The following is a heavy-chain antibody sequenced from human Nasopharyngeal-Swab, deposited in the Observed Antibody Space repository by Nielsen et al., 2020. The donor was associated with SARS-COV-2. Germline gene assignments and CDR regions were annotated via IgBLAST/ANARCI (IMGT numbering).Heavy chain of an antibody. Sequence: GGSLRLSCAASGFTFDDYVMHWVRHAPGKGLEWVSEISLNSRSIAYADSVEGRFTISRDNAKNSLYLQMNSLTTEDTALYYCATLVATDGYSDYWGQGTLVTVSS. D-gene: IGHD5-12*01. CDR3: ATLVATDGYSDY. V-gene: IGHV3-9*01. CDR1: GFTFDDYV. J-gene: IGHJ4*02. CDR2: ISLNSRSI.